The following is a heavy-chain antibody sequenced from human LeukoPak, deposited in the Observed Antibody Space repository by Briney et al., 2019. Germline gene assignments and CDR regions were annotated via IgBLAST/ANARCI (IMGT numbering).Heavy chain of an antibody. J-gene: IGHJ4*02. CDR1: GGSFSGYY. V-gene: IGHV4-34*01. CDR2: INHSGST. CDR3: ARLASDSY. D-gene: IGHD4-11*01. Sequence: SETLSLTCAVYGGSFSGYYWSWIRQPPGKGLEWIGEINHSGSTNYNPSLKSRVTISVDTSKNQFSLKLSSVTAADTAVYYCARLASDSYWGQGTLVTVSS.